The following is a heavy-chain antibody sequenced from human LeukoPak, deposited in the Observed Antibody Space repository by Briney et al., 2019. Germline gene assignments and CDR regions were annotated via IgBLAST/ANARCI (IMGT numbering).Heavy chain of an antibody. D-gene: IGHD3-10*01. CDR2: ISYDGSNK. V-gene: IGHV3-30*18. Sequence: GSLRLSCAASGFTFSSYGMHWVRQAPGKGLEWVAVISYDGSNKYYADSVKGRFTISRDNSKNTLYLQMNSLRAEDTAVYYCAKDRSGRSGSYFDYWGQGTLVTVSS. CDR1: GFTFSSYG. CDR3: AKDRSGRSGSYFDY. J-gene: IGHJ4*02.